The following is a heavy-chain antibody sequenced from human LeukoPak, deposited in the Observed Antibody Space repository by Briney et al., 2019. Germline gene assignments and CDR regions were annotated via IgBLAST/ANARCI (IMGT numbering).Heavy chain of an antibody. J-gene: IGHJ4*02. Sequence: ASVKVSCKASGGTFSSDAISWVRHAPGQGLECMGGIIPIFGTANYAQKFQGRITITTDESTSTAYMKLSSLRSEDTAVYYCARDDSSGWYWDYWGQGTLVTVSS. V-gene: IGHV1-69*05. CDR2: IIPIFGTA. CDR3: ARDDSSGWYWDY. D-gene: IGHD6-19*01. CDR1: GGTFSSDA.